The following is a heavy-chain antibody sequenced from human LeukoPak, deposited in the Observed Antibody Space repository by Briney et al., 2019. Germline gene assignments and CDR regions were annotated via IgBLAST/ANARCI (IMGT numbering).Heavy chain of an antibody. J-gene: IGHJ4*02. D-gene: IGHD6-19*01. CDR3: ARGYSSGWYVD. V-gene: IGHV4-59*01. Sequence: SETLSLTCTVSGGSISSYYWSWIGQPPGKGLEWIGYIYYSGSTNYNPSLKSRVTISVDTSKNQFSLKLSSVTAADTAVYYCARGYSSGWYVDWGQGTLVTVSS. CDR2: IYYSGST. CDR1: GGSISSYY.